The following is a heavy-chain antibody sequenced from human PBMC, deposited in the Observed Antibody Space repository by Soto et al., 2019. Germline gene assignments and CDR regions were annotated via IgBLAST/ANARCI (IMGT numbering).Heavy chain of an antibody. CDR2: VHDSGST. Sequence: SETLSLTCSVSGDAISSYYWSWIRQTPGKGLEWIGCVHDSGSTDYNPSLKGRVTMSLHTSKSQFSLNLSSVTAADSATYYCARGTRALITSFFAYWGQGIPVTVS. V-gene: IGHV4-59*01. D-gene: IGHD1-20*01. CDR3: ARGTRALITSFFAY. CDR1: GDAISSYY. J-gene: IGHJ4*02.